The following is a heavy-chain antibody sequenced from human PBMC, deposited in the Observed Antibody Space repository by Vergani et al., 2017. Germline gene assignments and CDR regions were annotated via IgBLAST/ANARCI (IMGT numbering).Heavy chain of an antibody. Sequence: QVQLQESGPGLVKPSQTLSLTCTVSGGSISRGGYYWTWIRQHPGKGLEWIGYIFNNERNYYNPSLKSRVTMSVDTSKNQFSLKLSSVTAADTAVYYCARQLTVRGVILEFDYWGQGTLVTVSS. D-gene: IGHD3-10*01. CDR1: GGSISRGGYY. V-gene: IGHV4-31*03. J-gene: IGHJ4*02. CDR3: ARQLTVRGVILEFDY. CDR2: IFNNERN.